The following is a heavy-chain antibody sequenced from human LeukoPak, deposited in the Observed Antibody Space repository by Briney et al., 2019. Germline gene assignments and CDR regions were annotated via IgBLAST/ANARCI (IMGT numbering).Heavy chain of an antibody. CDR1: GFTFSNYG. J-gene: IGHJ4*02. D-gene: IGHD5-24*01. Sequence: PGGSLRLSCAASGFTFSNYGMHWVRQAPGKGLEWVALLVYDGSDKHYADSVRGRFTISRDNSKNTVYLQMNSLRAEDTAVYYCAERDADGFDYWGQGTLVTVSS. V-gene: IGHV3-30*02. CDR2: LVYDGSDK. CDR3: AERDADGFDY.